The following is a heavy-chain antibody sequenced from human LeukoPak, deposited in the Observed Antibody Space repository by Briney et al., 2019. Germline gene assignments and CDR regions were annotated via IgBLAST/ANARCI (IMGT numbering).Heavy chain of an antibody. J-gene: IGHJ6*02. D-gene: IGHD6-19*01. CDR1: GGSISSYY. Sequence: SETLSLTCTVSGGSISSYYWSWIRQPPGKGLEWIGYIYYSGSTNYNPSLKSRVTISVDTSKNQFSLKLSSVTAADTAVYYCARGVAVAGNGYYGMDVWGQGTTVTVSS. CDR2: IYYSGST. V-gene: IGHV4-59*12. CDR3: ARGVAVAGNGYYGMDV.